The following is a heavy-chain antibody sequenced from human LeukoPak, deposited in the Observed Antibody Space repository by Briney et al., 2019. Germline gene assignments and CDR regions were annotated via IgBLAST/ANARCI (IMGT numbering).Heavy chain of an antibody. CDR2: ISTSGGSS. V-gene: IGHV3-23*01. D-gene: IGHD3-22*01. CDR3: AIMHPYYDGSGYWVQ. CDR1: GFTFGSYA. Sequence: PGESLRLSCAASGFTFGSYAMSWLRQAPGKGLEWVSGISTSGGSSCYADSVKGRFTISRDNPRNTLYMEMNSLRAEDTALYYCAIMHPYYDGSGYWVQWGQGTLVTVSS. J-gene: IGHJ4*02.